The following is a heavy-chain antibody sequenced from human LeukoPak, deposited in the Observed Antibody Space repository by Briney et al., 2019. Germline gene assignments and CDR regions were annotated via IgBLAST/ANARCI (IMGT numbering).Heavy chain of an antibody. D-gene: IGHD6-19*01. CDR1: GDSVSSNHGA. CDR3: ARDLATSGWYTFDY. V-gene: IGHV6-1*01. J-gene: IGHJ4*02. CDR2: TYYRSKWFY. Sequence: SQTLSLTCAISGDSVSSNHGAWNWIRQSPSRGLEWLGRTYYRSKWFYEYSDSLRGRITINADSSRNQFSLQVSSVTPEDTAVYFCARDLATSGWYTFDYWGRGTLVTVSS.